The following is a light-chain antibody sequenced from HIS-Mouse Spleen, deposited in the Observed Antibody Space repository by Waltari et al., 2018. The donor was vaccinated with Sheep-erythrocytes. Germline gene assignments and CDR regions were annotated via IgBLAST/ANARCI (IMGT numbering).Light chain of an antibody. CDR1: NIGSKN. V-gene: IGLV3-9*01. Sequence: SYELTQPLSVSVALGQTARITCGGNNIGSKNVHWYQQKPGQAPVLVNYRDSNRPSGIPERFSGSNSGNTATLTISRAQAGDEADYYCQVWDSSTAWVFGGGTKLTVL. J-gene: IGLJ3*02. CDR3: QVWDSSTAWV. CDR2: RDS.